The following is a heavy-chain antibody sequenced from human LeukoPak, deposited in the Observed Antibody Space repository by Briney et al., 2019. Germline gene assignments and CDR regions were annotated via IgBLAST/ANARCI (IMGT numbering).Heavy chain of an antibody. D-gene: IGHD5-24*01. CDR2: IIPIFGTA. V-gene: IGHV1-69*05. CDR1: GGTFSSYA. Sequence: ASVKVSCKASGGTFSSYAISWVRQAPGQGLEWMGGIIPIFGTANYAQKFQGRVTITTDESTRTAYMELSSLRSEDTAVYYCAGGEMATRNPYYFDYWGQGTLVTVSS. J-gene: IGHJ4*02. CDR3: AGGEMATRNPYYFDY.